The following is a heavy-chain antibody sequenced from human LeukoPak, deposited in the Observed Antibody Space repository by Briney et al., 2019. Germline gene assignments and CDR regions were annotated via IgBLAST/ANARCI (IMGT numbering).Heavy chain of an antibody. CDR3: TIVVVTATFDY. Sequence: SVNVSCKACRGTFSSYAISWVRPAPGQGLEWMGGIISIFGTTNYAQKFQGRVTITADESTSTAYMELSSLRSEDMAVYYCTIVVVTATFDYWGQGTLVTVSS. D-gene: IGHD2-21*02. V-gene: IGHV1-69*01. CDR1: RGTFSSYA. CDR2: IISIFGTT. J-gene: IGHJ4*02.